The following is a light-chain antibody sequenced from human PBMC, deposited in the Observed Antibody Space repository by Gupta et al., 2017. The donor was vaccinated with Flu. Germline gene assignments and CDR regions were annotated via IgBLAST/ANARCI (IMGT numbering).Light chain of an antibody. Sequence: QSVLTHAPSASGTPGQRVTISCSGGRSNIGSNTVNWYQQLPGTAPKLLIYSNNQRPSGVPDRFSGSKSGTSASLAISGLQAEDEADYYCAAWDDSLNGPVFGGGTKLTVL. J-gene: IGLJ3*02. CDR3: AAWDDSLNGPV. CDR2: SNN. V-gene: IGLV1-44*01. CDR1: RSNIGSNT.